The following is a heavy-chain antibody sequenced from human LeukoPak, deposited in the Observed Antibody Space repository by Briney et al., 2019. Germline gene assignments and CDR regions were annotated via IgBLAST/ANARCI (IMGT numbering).Heavy chain of an antibody. CDR1: GFTLSSYG. V-gene: IGHV3-74*01. Sequence: GGSLRLSCAASGFTLSSYGMHWVRQAPGKGLVWVSRINGDGSSTTYADSVQGRFTISRDNAKNTLHLQMNSLRAEDTAVYYCAREKHDAFDIWGEGTMVTVSS. CDR3: AREKHDAFDI. J-gene: IGHJ3*02. CDR2: INGDGSST.